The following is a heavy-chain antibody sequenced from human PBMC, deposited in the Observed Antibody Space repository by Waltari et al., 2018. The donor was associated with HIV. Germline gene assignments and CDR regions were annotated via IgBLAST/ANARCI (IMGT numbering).Heavy chain of an antibody. CDR1: GYSISSGYY. D-gene: IGHD1-7*01. CDR3: ARDIGSRKETTYFDY. V-gene: IGHV4-38-2*02. J-gene: IGHJ4*02. CDR2: IYHSGST. Sequence: QVQLQESGPGLVKPSETLSLTCAVSGYSISSGYYWGWIRQPPGNGLEWIGTIYHSGSTYYNPSLKSRVTISVDTSKNQFSLKRSSVTAADTAVYYCARDIGSRKETTYFDYWGQGTLVTVSS.